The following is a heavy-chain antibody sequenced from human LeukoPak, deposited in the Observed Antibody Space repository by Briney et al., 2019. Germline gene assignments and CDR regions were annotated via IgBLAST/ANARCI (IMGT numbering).Heavy chain of an antibody. CDR2: ISSSSGYI. V-gene: IGHV3-21*01. CDR1: GFTFSSYS. J-gene: IGHJ4*02. Sequence: PGGSLRLSCAASGFTFSSYSMNWVRQAPGKGLEWVSSISSSSGYIYYADSVKGRFTISRDNAKNSLYLQMNSLRAEDTAVYYCAREGSSHTAMAYWGQGTLVTVSS. CDR3: AREGSSHTAMAY. D-gene: IGHD5-18*01.